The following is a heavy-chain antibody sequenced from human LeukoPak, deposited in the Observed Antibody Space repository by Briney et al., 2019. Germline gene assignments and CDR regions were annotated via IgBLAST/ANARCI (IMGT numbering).Heavy chain of an antibody. V-gene: IGHV1-18*01. CDR1: GYTFTSYG. CDR3: ARVRTGYIFRGFDY. CDR2: ISACDGNT. J-gene: IGHJ4*02. D-gene: IGHD3/OR15-3a*01. Sequence: ASVKVSCKAAGYTFTSYGISGVRQAPGQGLEWRGWISACDGNTNYAQKLQGRHNMTTDTSKSTAYMALRSLSFDDSAVYYCARVRTGYIFRGFDYWGQGTLVTASS.